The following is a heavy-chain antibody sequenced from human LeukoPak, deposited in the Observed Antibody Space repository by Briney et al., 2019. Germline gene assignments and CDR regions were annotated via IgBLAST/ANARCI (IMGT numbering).Heavy chain of an antibody. V-gene: IGHV4-34*01. D-gene: IGHD2-2*01. J-gene: IGHJ6*02. Sequence: SETLSLTCAVYGGSFSGYYWSWIRQPPGKGLEWIGEINHSGSTNYNPSLKSRVTISVDTSKNQFSLKLSSGTAADTAVYYCARVRARANCSSTSCPNRNYYYYYGMDVWGQGTTVTVSS. CDR3: ARVRARANCSSTSCPNRNYYYYYGMDV. CDR1: GGSFSGYY. CDR2: INHSGST.